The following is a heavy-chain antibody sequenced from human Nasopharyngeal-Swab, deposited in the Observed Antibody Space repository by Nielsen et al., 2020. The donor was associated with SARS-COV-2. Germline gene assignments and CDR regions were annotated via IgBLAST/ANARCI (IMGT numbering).Heavy chain of an antibody. J-gene: IGHJ5*02. CDR2: INPGGGSA. V-gene: IGHV1-46*01. CDR3: ARGGDPREVVAATDCFDP. CDR1: GYTFTGYY. Sequence: ASAKVSCKASGYTFTGYYMHWVRQAPGQGLEWMGIINPGGGSARYSQNFQGRVTMTRDTSTSTVYMELSSLRSEDTAVYYCARGGDPREVVAATDCFDPWGQGTLVTVSS. D-gene: IGHD2-15*01.